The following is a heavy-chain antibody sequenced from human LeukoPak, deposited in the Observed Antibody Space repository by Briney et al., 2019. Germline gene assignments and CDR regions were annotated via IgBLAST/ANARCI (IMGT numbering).Heavy chain of an antibody. D-gene: IGHD2-15*01. CDR2: INTNSGGT. V-gene: IGHV1-2*02. CDR1: GYSFTAYY. J-gene: IGHJ5*02. CDR3: ARGIGYCSGGSCQRLYRGNWFDP. Sequence: GASVKVSCKASGYSFTAYYMHWVRQAPGQGLEWMGWINTNSGGTNYAQKFQGRVTMTRDTSISTAYMELSRLRSDDTAVYYCARGIGYCSGGSCQRLYRGNWFDPWGQGTLVTVSS.